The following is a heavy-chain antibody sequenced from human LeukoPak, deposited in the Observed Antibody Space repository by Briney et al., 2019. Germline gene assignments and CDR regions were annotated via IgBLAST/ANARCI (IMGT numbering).Heavy chain of an antibody. J-gene: IGHJ3*02. CDR2: IKQDGSEK. V-gene: IGHV3-7*01. CDR3: ARDRRPRAHVFEI. Sequence: PGGSLRLSCAASGFTFSSYWMSWVRQAPGKGPEWVANIKQDGSEKYYVDSVRGRFTISRDNAKNSLYLQMNSLRAEDTAVYYCARDRRPRAHVFEIWGQGTMVTGSS. D-gene: IGHD1-1*01. CDR1: GFTFSSYW.